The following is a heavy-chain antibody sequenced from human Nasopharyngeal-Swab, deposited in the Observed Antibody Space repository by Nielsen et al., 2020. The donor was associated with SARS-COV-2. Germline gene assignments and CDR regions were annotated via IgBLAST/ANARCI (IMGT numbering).Heavy chain of an antibody. Sequence: SETLSLTCAVYGGSFSGYYWSWIRQPPGKGLEWIGEINHSGSTNYNPSLKSRVTISVDTSKNQLSLKLSSVTAADTAVYYCSRAGSGPLYAFDIWGQGTMVTVSS. CDR2: INHSGST. CDR3: SRAGSGPLYAFDI. V-gene: IGHV4-34*01. D-gene: IGHD6-19*01. J-gene: IGHJ3*02. CDR1: GGSFSGYY.